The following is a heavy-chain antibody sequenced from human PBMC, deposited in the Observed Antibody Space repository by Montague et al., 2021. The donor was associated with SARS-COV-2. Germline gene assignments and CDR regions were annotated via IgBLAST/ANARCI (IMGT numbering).Heavy chain of an antibody. D-gene: IGHD3-16*02. V-gene: IGHV3-30*04. CDR2: ISYDGSNK. Sequence: RLSCAASGFTFSSYAMHWVRQAPGKGLEWVAVISYDGSNKYYADSVKGRFTISRDNSKNTLYLQMNSLRAEDTAVYYCARDNYDYVWGSYRYIYWGQGTLVTVSS. J-gene: IGHJ4*02. CDR3: ARDNYDYVWGSYRYIY. CDR1: GFTFSSYA.